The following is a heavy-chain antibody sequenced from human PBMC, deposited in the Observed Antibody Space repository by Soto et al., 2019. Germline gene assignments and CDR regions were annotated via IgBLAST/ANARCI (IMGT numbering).Heavy chain of an antibody. J-gene: IGHJ3*02. CDR1: GDTFSNYV. V-gene: IGHV1-69*12. CDR3: ARETSAPGTFREDASDI. Sequence: QVQLVQSGAEVKKPGSSVKVACKVSGDTFSNYVINWVRQAPGQGLEWMGAIVPIFRSANYAQKFQGRVTITADGFTITAYMELSGLRSDDTATYYCARETSAPGTFREDASDIWGQGTLVTVSS. D-gene: IGHD6-13*01. CDR2: IVPIFRSA.